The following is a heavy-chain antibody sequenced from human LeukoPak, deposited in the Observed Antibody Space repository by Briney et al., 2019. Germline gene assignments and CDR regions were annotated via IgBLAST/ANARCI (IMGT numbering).Heavy chain of an antibody. Sequence: PGGSLRLSCTTTGFTFGDYGMTWVSQAPGKGLEWVGFIRSRLYGGTTEYAASVKDRFTVSRDDSKSIAYLQMNNVNTEDTAVYFCGRGLTVVGAKYYFDYWGQGTLVTVSS. CDR2: IRSRLYGGTT. J-gene: IGHJ4*02. V-gene: IGHV3-49*04. D-gene: IGHD1-26*01. CDR1: GFTFGDYG. CDR3: GRGLTVVGAKYYFDY.